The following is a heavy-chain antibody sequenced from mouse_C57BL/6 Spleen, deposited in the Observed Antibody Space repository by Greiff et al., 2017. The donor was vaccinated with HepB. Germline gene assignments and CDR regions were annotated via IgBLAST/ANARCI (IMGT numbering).Heavy chain of an antibody. J-gene: IGHJ3*01. V-gene: IGHV1-54*01. CDR2: INPGSGGT. Sequence: VQLQQSGAELVRPGTSVKVSCKASGYAFTNYLIEWVKQRPGQGLEWIGVINPGSGGTNYNEKFKGKATLTADKSSSTAYMQLSSLTSEDSAVYFCARYGNYEWFAYWGQGTLVTVSA. CDR1: GYAFTNYL. CDR3: ARYGNYEWFAY. D-gene: IGHD2-1*01.